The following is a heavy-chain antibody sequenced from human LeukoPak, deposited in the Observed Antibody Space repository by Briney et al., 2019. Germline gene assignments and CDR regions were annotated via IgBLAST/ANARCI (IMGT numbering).Heavy chain of an antibody. J-gene: IGHJ4*02. CDR3: AGQYCSSTSCYSTDFDY. V-gene: IGHV5-51*01. CDR2: IYPGDSDT. D-gene: IGHD2-2*01. Sequence: GESLKISCKGSGYSFTSYWIGWVRQMPGKGLEWMGIIYPGDSDTRYSPSFQGQVTISADKSISTAYLQWSSLKASDTAMYYCAGQYCSSTSCYSTDFDYWGQGTLVTVSS. CDR1: GYSFTSYW.